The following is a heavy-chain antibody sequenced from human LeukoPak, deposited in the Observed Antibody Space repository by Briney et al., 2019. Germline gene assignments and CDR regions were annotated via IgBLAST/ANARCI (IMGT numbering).Heavy chain of an antibody. V-gene: IGHV1-18*01. J-gene: IGHJ4*02. Sequence: GASVKVSCKASGYTFTSYGINWVRQAPGQGLEWMGWISTNNADTDHAQKFQGRVTLTAETSTSTAYMELRSLRSDDTAVYYCARAASPTRAFDYWGQGTLVTVSS. CDR3: ARAASPTRAFDY. CDR1: GYTFTSYG. CDR2: ISTNNADT.